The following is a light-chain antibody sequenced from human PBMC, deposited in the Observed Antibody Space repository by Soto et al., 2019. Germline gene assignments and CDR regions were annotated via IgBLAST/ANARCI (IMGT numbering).Light chain of an antibody. V-gene: IGKV1-5*01. CDR2: DAS. CDR3: QQYDSFST. CDR1: QSVSIW. Sequence: SLSASTVSASERDRVTITCRASQSVSIWLAWYRQKPGKAPEVLVWDASSLQRGVPSRFSGSGSGTEFTLTIGSLQPDDFATYYCQQYDSFSTFAQGTKVDI. J-gene: IGKJ1*01.